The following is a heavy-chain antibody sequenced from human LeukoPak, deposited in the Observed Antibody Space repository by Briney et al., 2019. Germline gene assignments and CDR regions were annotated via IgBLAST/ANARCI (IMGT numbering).Heavy chain of an antibody. CDR3: ASPNCSGGSCYFNS. D-gene: IGHD2-15*01. Sequence: SETLSLTCTVSGGSISSYYWSWIRQPPGKGLEWIGYIYYSGSTNYNPSLKSRVTISVDTSKNQFSLKLSSVTAADTAVYYCASPNCSGGSCYFNSWGQGTLVTASS. CDR1: GGSISSYY. CDR2: IYYSGST. J-gene: IGHJ4*02. V-gene: IGHV4-59*01.